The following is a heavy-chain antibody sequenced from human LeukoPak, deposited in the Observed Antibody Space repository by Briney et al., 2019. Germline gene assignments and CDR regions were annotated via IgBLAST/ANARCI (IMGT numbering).Heavy chain of an antibody. CDR1: GVFISNYY. CDR3: ARADGDYDSHFWDY. V-gene: IGHV4-59*01. CDR2: IYYAGSA. D-gene: IGHD4-17*01. Sequence: SETLSLTCSVTGVFISNYYWSWIRQSPGRGLEWIGYIYYAGSATYNPSLKSRVTMSVDTSKNQFSLKLNSLTAADTAVYYCARADGDYDSHFWDYWGQGTLVTVSS. J-gene: IGHJ4*02.